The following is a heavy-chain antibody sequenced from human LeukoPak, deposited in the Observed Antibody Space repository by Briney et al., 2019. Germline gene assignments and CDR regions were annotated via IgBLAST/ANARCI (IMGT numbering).Heavy chain of an antibody. J-gene: IGHJ4*02. CDR2: IWYDGSNK. V-gene: IGHV3-33*01. CDR3: ARGGKIAAAEDYFDY. CDR1: GFTFSSYG. Sequence: GRSLRLPCAASGFTFSSYGMHWVRQAPGKGLEWVAVIWYDGSNKYYADSVKGRFTISRDNSKNTLYLQMNSLRAEDTAVYYCARGGKIAAAEDYFDYWGQGTLVTVSS. D-gene: IGHD6-13*01.